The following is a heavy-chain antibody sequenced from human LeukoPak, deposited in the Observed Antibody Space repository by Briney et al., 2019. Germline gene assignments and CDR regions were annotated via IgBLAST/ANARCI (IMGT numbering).Heavy chain of an antibody. J-gene: IGHJ6*04. D-gene: IGHD2-2*01. CDR2: ISYDGSNK. CDR1: GFTFSSYA. Sequence: GGSLRLSCAASGFTFSSYAMRWVRQAPGKGLEWVAVISYDGSNKYYADSVKGRFTISRDNSKNTLYLQMNSLRAEDTAVYYCARAGGPYCSSTSCFRGMDVWGKGTTVTVSS. CDR3: ARAGGPYCSSTSCFRGMDV. V-gene: IGHV3-30*04.